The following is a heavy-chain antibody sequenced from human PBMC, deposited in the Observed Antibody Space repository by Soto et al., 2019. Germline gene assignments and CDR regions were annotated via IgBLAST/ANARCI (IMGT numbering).Heavy chain of an antibody. CDR2: IYSGGQT. CDR3: ARVRVGWELLSEFDY. CDR1: GFTVRNNY. Sequence: PGGSLRLSCAASGFTVRNNYMSWVRQAPGKGLEWVSVIYSGGQTHHADSVRGRFTISTDSSKNTVDLQMNSLRAEDTAMYYCARVRVGWELLSEFDYWGQGTLVTVSS. J-gene: IGHJ4*02. D-gene: IGHD1-26*01. V-gene: IGHV3-53*01.